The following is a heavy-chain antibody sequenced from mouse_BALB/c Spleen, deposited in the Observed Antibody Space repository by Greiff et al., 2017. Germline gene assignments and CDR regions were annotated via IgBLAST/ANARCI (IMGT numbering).Heavy chain of an antibody. V-gene: IGHV3-6*02. CDR2: ISYDGSN. CDR3: ASYGSSPWFAY. CDR1: GYSITSGYY. D-gene: IGHD1-1*01. J-gene: IGHJ3*01. Sequence: VQLKESGPGLVKPSQSLSLTCSVTGYSITSGYYWNWIRQFPGNKLEWMGYISYDGSNNYNPSLKNRISITRDTSKNQFFLKLNSVTTEDTATYYCASYGSSPWFAYWGQGTLVTVSA.